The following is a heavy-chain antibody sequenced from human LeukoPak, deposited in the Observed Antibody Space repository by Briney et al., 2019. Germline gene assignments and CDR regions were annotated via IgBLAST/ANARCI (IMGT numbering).Heavy chain of an antibody. V-gene: IGHV3-48*04. D-gene: IGHD6-13*01. J-gene: IGHJ3*02. Sequence: GGSLRLSCAASGFTFTTYSMNWVRQAPGKGLEWLSYIGSGGSTIYYADSVKGRFTISRDNAKNSLYLQMNSLRAEDTAVYYCARGGQQLVLGAFDIWGQGTMVTVSS. CDR3: ARGGQQLVLGAFDI. CDR2: IGSGGSTI. CDR1: GFTFTTYS.